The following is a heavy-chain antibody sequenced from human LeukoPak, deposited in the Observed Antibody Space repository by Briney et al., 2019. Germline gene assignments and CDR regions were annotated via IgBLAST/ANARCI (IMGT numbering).Heavy chain of an antibody. Sequence: ASVKVSCKASGYTFTSYAMNWVRQAPGQGLEWMGWINTNTGNPTYAQGFTGRFVFSLDTSVSTAYLQISSLKAEDTAVYYCARETGRKQQLALYYYYGMDVWGQGTTVTVSS. V-gene: IGHV7-4-1*02. CDR3: ARETGRKQQLALYYYYGMDV. CDR2: INTNTGNP. D-gene: IGHD6-13*01. J-gene: IGHJ6*02. CDR1: GYTFTSYA.